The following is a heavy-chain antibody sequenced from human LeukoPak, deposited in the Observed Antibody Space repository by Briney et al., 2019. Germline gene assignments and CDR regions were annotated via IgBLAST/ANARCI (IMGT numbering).Heavy chain of an antibody. V-gene: IGHV4-39*01. CDR1: GGPISSSSYY. CDR3: ARHPVTPSSGWFSGLRYFDY. J-gene: IGHJ4*02. Sequence: SETLSLTCTLSGGPISSSSYYWGWIRQPPGKGLEWIGSIDYSGSTYYNPSLKSRVTISVDTSKNQFSLKLSSVTAADTAVYYCARHPVTPSSGWFSGLRYFDYWGQGTLVTVSS. D-gene: IGHD6-19*01. CDR2: IDYSGST.